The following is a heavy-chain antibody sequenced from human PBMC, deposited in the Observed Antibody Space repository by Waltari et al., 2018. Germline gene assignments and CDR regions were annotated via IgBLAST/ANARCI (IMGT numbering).Heavy chain of an antibody. J-gene: IGHJ2*01. CDR3: ARPFANWYFDL. V-gene: IGHV3-30-3*01. Sequence: QVQLVESGGGVVTPGRSLRLSCAASGFTFRSYAMHWVRQAPGKGLEWVAVISYDGSNKYYADSVKGRFTISRDNSKNTLYLQMNSLRAEDTAVYYCARPFANWYFDLWGRGTLVTVSS. CDR1: GFTFRSYA. CDR2: ISYDGSNK.